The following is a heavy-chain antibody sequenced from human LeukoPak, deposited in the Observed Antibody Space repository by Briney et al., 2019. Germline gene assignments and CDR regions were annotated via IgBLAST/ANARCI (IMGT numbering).Heavy chain of an antibody. Sequence: GGSLRLSCAASGFIFSSYPMSWVRQAPGKGLEWVSAISSSGGSTFYADSVKGRFTISRDNSDNTLYLQMNSLSAEDTAVYFCATGPKRGYSYGSRLNYFNYWGQGTLVTVSS. V-gene: IGHV3-23*01. D-gene: IGHD5-18*01. CDR1: GFIFSSYP. J-gene: IGHJ4*02. CDR2: ISSSGGST. CDR3: ATGPKRGYSYGSRLNYFNY.